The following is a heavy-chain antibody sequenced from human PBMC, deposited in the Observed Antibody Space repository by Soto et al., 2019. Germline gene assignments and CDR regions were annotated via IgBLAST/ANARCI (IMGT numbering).Heavy chain of an antibody. CDR3: AEGSGSYYNYYFDY. J-gene: IGHJ4*02. CDR2: IIPILGIA. D-gene: IGHD3-10*01. CDR1: GGTFSSYT. Sequence: QVQLVQSGAEVKKPGSSVKVSCKASGGTFSSYTISWVRQAPGQGLEWMGRIIPILGIANYAQKFQGRVTITADKSTSTAYMELSSLRSEDTAVYYCAEGSGSYYNYYFDYWCQGTLVTVSS. V-gene: IGHV1-69*02.